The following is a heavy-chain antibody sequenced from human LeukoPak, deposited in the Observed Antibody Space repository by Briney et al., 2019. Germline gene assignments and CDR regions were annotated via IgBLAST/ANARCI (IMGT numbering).Heavy chain of an antibody. CDR3: AKGGYSGYDQWNAFDI. Sequence: GGSLRLSCAASGFTFSSYAMSWVRQAPGKGLEWVSAISGSGGSTYYADSVKGRFTISRDNSKNTLYLQMNSLRAEDTAVYYCAKGGYSGYDQWNAFDIWGQGTMVTVSS. CDR2: ISGSGGST. V-gene: IGHV3-23*01. J-gene: IGHJ3*02. D-gene: IGHD5-12*01. CDR1: GFTFSSYA.